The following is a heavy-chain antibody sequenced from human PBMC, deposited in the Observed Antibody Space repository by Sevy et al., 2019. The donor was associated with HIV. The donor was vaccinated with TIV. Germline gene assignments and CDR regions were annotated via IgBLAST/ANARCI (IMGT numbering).Heavy chain of an antibody. CDR3: ARDSTTRPRVLDY. CDR1: GGSISSYC. D-gene: IGHD1-1*01. V-gene: IGHV4-59*01. Sequence: SETLSLTCSVSGGSISSYCWTWVRQSPGKGLEWIGNIYFTGNTDYSPSLKSRVTLSLDTSKSQFSLTLKSVTAVDTAIYFCARDSTTRPRVLDYWGQGTLVTVSS. J-gene: IGHJ4*02. CDR2: IYFTGNT.